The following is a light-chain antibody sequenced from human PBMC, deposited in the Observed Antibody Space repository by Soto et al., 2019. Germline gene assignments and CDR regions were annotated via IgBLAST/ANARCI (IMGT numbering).Light chain of an antibody. CDR1: QSVTSRN. V-gene: IGKV3-20*01. Sequence: EIVLTQSPGTLSLSPGERATLSCRASQSVTSRNLAWYQQKPGQAPRLLIYGASSGATGIPDRFSGSGSGTDFTLTISRLEPDDFAVYYCQQYGSSPFTFGPGTKVDI. CDR3: QQYGSSPFT. J-gene: IGKJ3*01. CDR2: GAS.